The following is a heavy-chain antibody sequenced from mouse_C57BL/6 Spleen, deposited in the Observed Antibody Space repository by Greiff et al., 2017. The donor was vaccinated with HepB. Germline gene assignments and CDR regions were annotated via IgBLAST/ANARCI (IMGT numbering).Heavy chain of an antibody. J-gene: IGHJ3*01. CDR3: ARADYGNLFAY. V-gene: IGHV5-4*03. CDR1: GFTFSSYA. CDR2: ISDGGSYT. D-gene: IGHD2-1*01. Sequence: EVMLVESGGGLVKPGGSLKLSCAASGFTFSSYAMSWVRQTPEKRLEWVATISDGGSYTYYPDNVKGRFTISRDNAKNNLYLQMSHLKSEDTAMYYCARADYGNLFAYWGQGTLVTVSA.